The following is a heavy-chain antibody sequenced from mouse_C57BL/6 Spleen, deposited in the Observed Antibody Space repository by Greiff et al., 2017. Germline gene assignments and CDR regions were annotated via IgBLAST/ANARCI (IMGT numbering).Heavy chain of an antibody. CDR1: GFTFSDYG. J-gene: IGHJ2*01. Sequence: EVQGVESGGGLVQPGGSLKLSCAASGFTFSDYGMHWVRQAPEKGLEWVAYISSGSSTIYYADTVKGRFTISRDNAKNTLFLRVTSLRSEDTAMYYCARHDTYYLDYWGQGTTLTVSS. CDR2: ISSGSSTI. V-gene: IGHV5-17*01. D-gene: IGHD2-3*01. CDR3: ARHDTYYLDY.